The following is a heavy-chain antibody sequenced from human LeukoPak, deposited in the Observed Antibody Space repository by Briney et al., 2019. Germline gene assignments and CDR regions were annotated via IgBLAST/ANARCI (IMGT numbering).Heavy chain of an antibody. Sequence: PSETLSLTCAVYGGSFSGYYWSWIRQPPGKGLEWIGEINHSGSTNYDPSLKSRVTISVDTSKNQFSLKLSSVTAADTAVYYCAREFPIGPNIVLMVYAKVFDYWGQGTLVTVSS. CDR3: AREFPIGPNIVLMVYAKVFDY. D-gene: IGHD2-8*01. CDR2: INHSGST. V-gene: IGHV4-34*01. J-gene: IGHJ4*02. CDR1: GGSFSGYY.